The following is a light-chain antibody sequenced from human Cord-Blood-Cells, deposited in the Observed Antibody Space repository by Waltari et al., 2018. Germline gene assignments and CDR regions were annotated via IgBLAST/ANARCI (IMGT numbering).Light chain of an antibody. J-gene: IGLJ2*01. CDR1: SSDVGSYTL. CDR3: CSYAGSSTYVV. V-gene: IGLV2-23*01. Sequence: QSALTQPASVSGSPGQSITTSRTGTSSDVGSYTLVPWYQQHPGKAPKLMIYEGSKRPSGVSNRFSGSKSGNTASLTISGLQAEDEADYYCCSYAGSSTYVVFGGGTKLTVL. CDR2: EGS.